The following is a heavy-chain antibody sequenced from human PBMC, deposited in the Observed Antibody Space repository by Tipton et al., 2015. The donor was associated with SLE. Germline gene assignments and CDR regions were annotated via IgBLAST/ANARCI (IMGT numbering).Heavy chain of an antibody. J-gene: IGHJ4*02. V-gene: IGHV4-39*07. CDR3: ARVRGISSWYDY. CDR1: GGSISSSTYY. Sequence: TLSLTCTVSGGSISSSTYYWGWIRQPPGKGLEWIGYIYYGGSTYYNESLKSRVTISVDTSKNQFSLKLTSVTAADTAVYYCARVRGISSWYDYWGQGTLVTVAS. D-gene: IGHD6-13*01. CDR2: IYYGGST.